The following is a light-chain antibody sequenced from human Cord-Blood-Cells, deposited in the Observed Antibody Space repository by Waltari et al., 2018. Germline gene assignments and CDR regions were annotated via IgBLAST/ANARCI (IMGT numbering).Light chain of an antibody. CDR2: GAS. Sequence: EIVMTQSPATLSVSPGERATLSCRASQSVSSNLAWYQQKPGQARRLLIYGASTRATGIPARVSGSGSGKEFTLTISSLQSEDCAVYHCKQYNNWPRLTVGGGTKVEIK. CDR3: KQYNNWPRLT. J-gene: IGKJ4*01. CDR1: QSVSSN. V-gene: IGKV3-15*01.